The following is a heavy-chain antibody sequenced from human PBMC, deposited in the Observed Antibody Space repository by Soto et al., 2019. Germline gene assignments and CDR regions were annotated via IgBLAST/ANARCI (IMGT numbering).Heavy chain of an antibody. Sequence: QVQLVESGGGVVQPGGSLRLSCAASGFTFGRHGMHWVRQAPGKGWEGGAVMGGDGARDSYTDSTKGRFSISRDNGQNTLYLQINSLRVEDTAVYYCARDDDYPDNGLDYWGQGTRVTVSS. V-gene: IGHV3-33*01. CDR2: MGGDGARD. D-gene: IGHD4-17*01. CDR3: ARDDDYPDNGLDY. J-gene: IGHJ4*02. CDR1: GFTFGRHG.